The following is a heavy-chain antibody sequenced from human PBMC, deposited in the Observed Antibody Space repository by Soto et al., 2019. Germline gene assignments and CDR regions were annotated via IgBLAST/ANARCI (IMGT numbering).Heavy chain of an antibody. CDR2: ISSNGGST. CDR1: GFTFSSYA. J-gene: IGHJ4*02. Sequence: GGSLRLSCSASGFTFSSYAMHWVRQAPGKGLEYVSAISSNGGSTYYADSVKGRFTISRDNSKNTLYLQMSSLRAEDTAVYYCVEERFIAVAGKGSYFDYWGQGTLVTVSS. D-gene: IGHD6-19*01. V-gene: IGHV3-64D*06. CDR3: VEERFIAVAGKGSYFDY.